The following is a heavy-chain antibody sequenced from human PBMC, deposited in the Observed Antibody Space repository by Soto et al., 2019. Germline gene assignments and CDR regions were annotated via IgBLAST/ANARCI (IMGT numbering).Heavy chain of an antibody. J-gene: IGHJ4*02. V-gene: IGHV3-30*18. Sequence: QVQLVESGGGVVQPGRSLRLSCAASGFTFSSYGMHWVRQAPGKGLEGVAVISYDGSNKYYADSVKGRFTISRDNSKNTLYLQMNSLRAEDTAVYYCAKDRARDTRVGWGQGTLVTVSS. D-gene: IGHD3-16*02. CDR3: AKDRARDTRVG. CDR2: ISYDGSNK. CDR1: GFTFSSYG.